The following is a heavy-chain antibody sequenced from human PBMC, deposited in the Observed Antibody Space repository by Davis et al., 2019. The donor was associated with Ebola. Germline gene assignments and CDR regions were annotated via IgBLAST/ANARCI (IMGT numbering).Heavy chain of an antibody. CDR2: IYGGGST. CDR1: GFTFSSYW. CDR3: VKGGWQQYFDY. D-gene: IGHD6-13*01. J-gene: IGHJ4*02. V-gene: IGHV3-53*01. Sequence: GESLKISCAASGFTFSSYWMSWVRQAPGKGLEWVSVIYGGGSTYYADSVKGRFTISRDNSKNTLYLQMNSLRAEDTAVYYCVKGGWQQYFDYWGQGTLVTVSS.